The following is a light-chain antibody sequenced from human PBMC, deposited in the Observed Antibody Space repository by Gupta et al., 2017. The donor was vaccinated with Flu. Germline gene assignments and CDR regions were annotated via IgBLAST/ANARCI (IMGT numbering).Light chain of an antibody. J-gene: IGKJ4*01. Sequence: DIQLTQSPSFLSASVGDRVTITCRASQGISTFLAWYQQKPGKAPNLLIYTASTLQSGVPSRFSGSGSGTEFTLTINSLQPEDFATYYCQQLKTYPLTFGGGTTVENK. CDR3: QQLKTYPLT. CDR1: QGISTF. CDR2: TAS. V-gene: IGKV1-9*01.